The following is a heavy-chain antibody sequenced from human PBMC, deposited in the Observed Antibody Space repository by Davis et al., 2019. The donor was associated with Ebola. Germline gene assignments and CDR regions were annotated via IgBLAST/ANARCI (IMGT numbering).Heavy chain of an antibody. V-gene: IGHV1-18*01. J-gene: IGHJ6*02. CDR2: ISTYNDNT. CDR1: GYTFTTYG. D-gene: IGHD2-15*01. CDR3: ARGRYGSGGNCYSSYYYGMDV. Sequence: AASVKVSCKASGYTFTTYGISWVRQAPGQGLEWMGWISTYNDNTNYAQKLQGRVTMTTDTSTSTAYMELRSLRSDDTAVYYCARGRYGSGGNCYSSYYYGMDVWGQGTTVTVSS.